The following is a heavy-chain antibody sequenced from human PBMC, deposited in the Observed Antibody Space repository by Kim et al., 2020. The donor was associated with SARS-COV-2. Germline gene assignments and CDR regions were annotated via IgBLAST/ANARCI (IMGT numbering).Heavy chain of an antibody. CDR2: IKQDGSEK. V-gene: IGHV3-7*01. Sequence: GGSLRLSCAASGFTFSNYWMTWVRQAPGKGLEWVANIKQDGSEKYYVDSVKGRFTISRDNAKNSLYLQMNSLRAEDTAVYKCARNLGFHYGMDVWGQGTTVTVSS. D-gene: IGHD3-10*01. CDR3: ARNLGFHYGMDV. J-gene: IGHJ6*02. CDR1: GFTFSNYW.